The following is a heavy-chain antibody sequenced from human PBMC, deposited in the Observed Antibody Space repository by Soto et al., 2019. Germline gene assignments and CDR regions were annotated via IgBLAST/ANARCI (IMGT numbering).Heavy chain of an antibody. CDR2: ISYDGSNK. J-gene: IGHJ5*02. CDR1: GFTFSSYG. CDR3: AKPGIYDNWFDP. V-gene: IGHV3-30*18. Sequence: GGSLRLSCASSGFTFSSYGMHLVRQAPGKGLEWVAVISYDGSNKYYADSVKGRFTISRDNSKNTLYLQMNSLRAEDTAVYYCAKPGIYDNWFDPWGQGTLVTVSS. D-gene: IGHD2-2*02.